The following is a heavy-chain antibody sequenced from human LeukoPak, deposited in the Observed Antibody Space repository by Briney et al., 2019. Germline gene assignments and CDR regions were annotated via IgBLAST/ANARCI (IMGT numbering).Heavy chain of an antibody. Sequence: GGSLRLSCAASGFTFSSYWMHWVRQAPGKGLEWVSVITGSGDARYYADSVKGRFTISRDNSKNTLHLQMNTLRVEDTALYYCAKDILTYYYGTSGYYFDYWGQGTLVTVSS. CDR3: AKDILTYYYGTSGYYFDY. CDR2: ITGSGDAR. CDR1: GFTFSSYW. V-gene: IGHV3-23*01. J-gene: IGHJ4*02. D-gene: IGHD3-3*01.